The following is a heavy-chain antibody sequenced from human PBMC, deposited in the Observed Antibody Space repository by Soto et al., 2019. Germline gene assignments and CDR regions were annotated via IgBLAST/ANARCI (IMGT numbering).Heavy chain of an antibody. CDR2: MNPNSGNT. CDR3: ARRGYSSSWYYYYYYGMDV. J-gene: IGHJ6*02. V-gene: IGHV1-8*01. CDR1: GYTFTSYD. Sequence: QVQLVQSGAEVKKPGASVKVSCKASGYTFTSYDINWVRQATGQGLEWMGWMNPNSGNTGYAQKFQGRVTMTRNTSIRTAYMELSSLRSEDTAVYYCARRGYSSSWYYYYYYGMDVWGQGPTVTVSS. D-gene: IGHD6-13*01.